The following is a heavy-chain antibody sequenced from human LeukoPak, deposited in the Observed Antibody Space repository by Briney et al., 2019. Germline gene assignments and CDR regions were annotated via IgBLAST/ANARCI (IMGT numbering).Heavy chain of an antibody. CDR1: GFTFSSYA. CDR3: ARDPSSGWYVDPEYNWYDP. Sequence: SGGSLRLSCAASGFTFSSYAMHWVRQAPGKGLEWVAVISYDGSNKYYADSVKGRFTISRDNSKNTLYLQMNSLRAEDTAVYYCARDPSSGWYVDPEYNWYDPWGQGTLVTVSS. D-gene: IGHD6-19*01. V-gene: IGHV3-30-3*01. J-gene: IGHJ5*02. CDR2: ISYDGSNK.